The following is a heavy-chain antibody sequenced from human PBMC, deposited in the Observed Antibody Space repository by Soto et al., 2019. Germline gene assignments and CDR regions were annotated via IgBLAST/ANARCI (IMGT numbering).Heavy chain of an antibody. CDR2: IGTAGDT. V-gene: IGHV3-13*01. CDR1: GFTFSSYD. Sequence: GGSLRLSCAASGFTFSSYDMHWVRQATGKGLEWVSAIGTAGDTYYPGSVKGRFTISRENAKNSLYLQMNSLRAGDTAVYYCARVGIAIFGVKTVFDIWGKGTMVTVSS. D-gene: IGHD3-3*01. J-gene: IGHJ3*02. CDR3: ARVGIAIFGVKTVFDI.